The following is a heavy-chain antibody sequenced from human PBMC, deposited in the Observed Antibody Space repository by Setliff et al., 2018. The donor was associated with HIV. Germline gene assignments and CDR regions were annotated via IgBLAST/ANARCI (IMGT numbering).Heavy chain of an antibody. CDR2: IYTSGST. Sequence: SETLSLTCAVYGGSFNDYYWTWIRQPPGKGLEWIGRIYTSGSTNYNPSLKSRVTISVDTSKTQFSLKLNSVTALDTAVYYCARKGSSSRSQEYYYDFWGQGTLVTVSS. D-gene: IGHD6-13*01. CDR3: ARKGSSSRSQEYYYDF. J-gene: IGHJ4*02. V-gene: IGHV4-59*10. CDR1: GGSFNDYY.